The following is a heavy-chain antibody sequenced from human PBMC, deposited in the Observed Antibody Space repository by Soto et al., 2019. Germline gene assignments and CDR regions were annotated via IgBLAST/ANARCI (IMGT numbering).Heavy chain of an antibody. CDR3: AKVWGEDGYCSSTSCRDCFHH. D-gene: IGHD2-2*03. V-gene: IGHV3-23*01. J-gene: IGHJ4*02. CDR1: GFTFSTSA. Sequence: EVQLLESGGGLVQPGGSLRLSCAASGFTFSTSAMSWVRQAPGKGLEWVSTISDSGSTYYAESVKGRFTISRDNSKNTLYMQMSSQRAEDTAVLYCAKVWGEDGYCSSTSCRDCFHHWGQGTLVTVSS. CDR2: ISDSGST.